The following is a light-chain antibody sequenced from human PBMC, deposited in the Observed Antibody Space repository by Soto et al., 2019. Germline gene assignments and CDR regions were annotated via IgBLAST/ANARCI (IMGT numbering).Light chain of an antibody. CDR1: QSLLHSNGYNY. J-gene: IGKJ1*01. Sequence: EIVMTQSPLSLPVTPGEPASISCRSSQSLLHSNGYNYVDWYLQKPGQSPQVLIYLGSYRASGVPARFSGSGSGTDFTLTISTVEAEDVGFYYCMQALQTPLTFGQGTKVEIK. CDR2: LGS. V-gene: IGKV2-28*01. CDR3: MQALQTPLT.